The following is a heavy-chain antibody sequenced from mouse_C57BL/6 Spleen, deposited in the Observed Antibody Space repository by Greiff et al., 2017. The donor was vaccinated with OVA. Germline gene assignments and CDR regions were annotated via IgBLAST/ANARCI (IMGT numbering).Heavy chain of an antibody. CDR3: ARQDSSGYGGYFDY. Sequence: QVQLQQPGTELVKPGASVKLSCKASGYTFTSYWMHWVKQRPGQGLEWIGNINPSNGGTNYNEKFKRKATLTVDQSSSTAYMQLSSLTSEDSAVYYCARQDSSGYGGYFDYWGQGTTLTVSS. CDR1: GYTFTSYW. D-gene: IGHD3-2*02. V-gene: IGHV1-53*01. CDR2: INPSNGGT. J-gene: IGHJ2*01.